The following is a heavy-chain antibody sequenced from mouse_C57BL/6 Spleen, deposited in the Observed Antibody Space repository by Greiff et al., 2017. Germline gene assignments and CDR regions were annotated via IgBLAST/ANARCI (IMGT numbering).Heavy chain of an antibody. Sequence: QVQLKQSGAELVRPGTSVKVSCKASGYAFTNYLLEWVKQRPGQGLEWIGVINPGSGGTNYNEKFKGKATLTADKSSSTAYMQLSSLTSEDSAVYFCARSGDYDGAWFAYWGQGTLVTVSA. D-gene: IGHD2-4*01. CDR1: GYAFTNYL. V-gene: IGHV1-54*01. CDR2: INPGSGGT. J-gene: IGHJ3*01. CDR3: ARSGDYDGAWFAY.